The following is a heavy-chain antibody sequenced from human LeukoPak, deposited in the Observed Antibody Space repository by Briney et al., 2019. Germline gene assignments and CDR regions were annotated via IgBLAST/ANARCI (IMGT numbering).Heavy chain of an antibody. V-gene: IGHV3-30-3*01. CDR2: ISYDGSNK. CDR3: ARGDLLLWFGELFDY. D-gene: IGHD3-10*01. Sequence: GGSLRLSCAASGFTFSSYAMHWVRQAPGKGLEWVAVISYDGSNKYYADSVKGRFTISRDNSKNTLYLQMNSLRAEDTAVYYCARGDLLLWFGELFDYWGQGTLVTVSS. CDR1: GFTFSSYA. J-gene: IGHJ4*02.